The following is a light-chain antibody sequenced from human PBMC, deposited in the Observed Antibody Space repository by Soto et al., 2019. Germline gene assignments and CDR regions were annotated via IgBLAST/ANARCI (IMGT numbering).Light chain of an antibody. CDR2: SDS. Sequence: SYELTQPPSVSVAPGKTATITCGGKDIGSKSVHWYQQKPGQAPVLVIYSDSDRPSGIPERFSGSNSGNTATLTISRVEVGDEADYYCQVWDSSSDHSVVFGGGTKVTVL. CDR1: DIGSKS. CDR3: QVWDSSSDHSVV. V-gene: IGLV3-21*04. J-gene: IGLJ3*02.